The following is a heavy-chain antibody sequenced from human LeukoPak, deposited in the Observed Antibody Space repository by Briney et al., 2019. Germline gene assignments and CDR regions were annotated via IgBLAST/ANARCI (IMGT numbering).Heavy chain of an antibody. Sequence: ASVKVSCKASGYTFTGYYMHWVRQAPGQGLEWMGWINPNSGGTNYALKFQGRVTMTGDTSISTAYMELSRLRSDDTAVYYCARDGSGRYAFGYAGYDCWGQGTLVTVSS. V-gene: IGHV1-2*02. D-gene: IGHD1-26*01. CDR2: INPNSGGT. CDR1: GYTFTGYY. J-gene: IGHJ4*02. CDR3: ARDGSGRYAFGYAGYDC.